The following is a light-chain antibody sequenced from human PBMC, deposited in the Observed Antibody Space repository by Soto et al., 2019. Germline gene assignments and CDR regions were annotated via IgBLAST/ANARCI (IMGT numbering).Light chain of an antibody. V-gene: IGKV3-15*01. CDR2: GAS. J-gene: IGKJ1*01. CDR3: QQYNNWPPWT. CDR1: QSVSSN. Sequence: EIVMTKSPATLSVSTGERATLSCRASQSVSSNLAWYQQKPCQAPRLLIYGASPRATGIPARFSGSGSGTEFTLTISSLQSEDFAVYYCQQYNNWPPWTFGQGTKVEI.